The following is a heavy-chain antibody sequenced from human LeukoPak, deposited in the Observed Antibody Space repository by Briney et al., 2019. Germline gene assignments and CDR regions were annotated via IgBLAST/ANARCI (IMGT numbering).Heavy chain of an antibody. Sequence: KPSETLSLTCTVSGGSITRGGYSWNWIRQPAGRGLEWIGRIHTSGTTNYNPSLKSRVTLSVDTSKNHFSLNLSSVTAADTAIYYCARTLMLSIHEAFHIWGQGTTVTVSS. J-gene: IGHJ3*02. CDR3: ARTLMLSIHEAFHI. D-gene: IGHD3-16*01. CDR2: IHTSGTT. CDR1: GGSITRGGYS. V-gene: IGHV4-61*02.